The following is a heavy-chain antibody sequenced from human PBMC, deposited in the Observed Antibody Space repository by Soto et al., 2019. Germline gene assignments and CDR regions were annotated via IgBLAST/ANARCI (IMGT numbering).Heavy chain of an antibody. CDR1: GFSLTTDGVG. V-gene: IGHV2-5*02. J-gene: IGHJ4*02. Sequence: QITLKESGPTLVRPTQTLTLTCSFSGFSLTTDGVGVGWVRQPPGEALEWLALIYWDDDERYSPSLKTRLTITKVPSKNQVVLRMTNMDPLDTATYYCAHSRNLITEDAQVGDFDYWGQGTLVTVSP. CDR2: IYWDDDE. D-gene: IGHD3-10*01. CDR3: AHSRNLITEDAQVGDFDY.